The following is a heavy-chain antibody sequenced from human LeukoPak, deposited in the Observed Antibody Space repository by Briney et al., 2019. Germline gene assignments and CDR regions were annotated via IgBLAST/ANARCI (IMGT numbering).Heavy chain of an antibody. J-gene: IGHJ4*02. D-gene: IGHD1-7*01. Sequence: NPSETLSLTCSVSGASIGSGDWSWSWLRQPPGKGLEWIGYISHSGRTYYNPSLKSRVTISVDRSKNQFSLRLTSVTDADTAVYYCARADWNYEDFVYWGQGALVTVS. CDR3: ARADWNYEDFVY. CDR2: ISHSGRT. CDR1: GASIGSGDWS. V-gene: IGHV4-30-2*01.